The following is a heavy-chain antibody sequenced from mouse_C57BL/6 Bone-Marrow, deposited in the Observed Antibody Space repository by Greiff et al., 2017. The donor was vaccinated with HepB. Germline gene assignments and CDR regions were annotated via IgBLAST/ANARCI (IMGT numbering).Heavy chain of an antibody. Sequence: EVKLMESGGGLVKPGGSLKLSCAASGFTFSDYGMHWVRQAPEKGLEWVAYISSGSSTIYYADTVKGRFTISRDNAKNTLFLQMTSLRSEDTAMYYCVGDYEYAIDYWGQGTSVTVSS. V-gene: IGHV5-17*01. D-gene: IGHD2-4*01. CDR3: VGDYEYAIDY. CDR1: GFTFSDYG. J-gene: IGHJ4*01. CDR2: ISSGSSTI.